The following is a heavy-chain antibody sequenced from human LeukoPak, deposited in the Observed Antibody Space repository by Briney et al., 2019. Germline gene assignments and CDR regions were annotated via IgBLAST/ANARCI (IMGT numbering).Heavy chain of an antibody. CDR3: ARRSGYDFLTGYHDGFDY. V-gene: IGHV5-51*01. J-gene: IGHJ4*02. D-gene: IGHD3-9*01. CDR1: GYNFTSYW. Sequence: GESLKISRKGSGYNFTSYWTGWVRQMPGKGLEWMGILYPGYSDTSYRTFFQGQVTIAADKALSTASLQWRSLKASDTTMYYCARRSGYDFLTGYHDGFDYWGQGTLVTVSS. CDR2: LYPGYSDT.